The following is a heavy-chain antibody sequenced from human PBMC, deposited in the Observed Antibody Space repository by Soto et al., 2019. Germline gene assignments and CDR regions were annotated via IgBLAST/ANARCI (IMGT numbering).Heavy chain of an antibody. D-gene: IGHD3-10*01. CDR3: ARDSEGSILTMDGGWFDP. J-gene: IGHJ5*02. CDR1: GGTFSSYA. V-gene: IGHV1-69*06. Sequence: SVKVSCKAAGGTFSSYAISWVRHAPGQGLEWMGEIIPIFGTANYAQKFQGRVTITADKSTSTAYMELSSQRSEDTAVYYCARDSEGSILTMDGGWFDPWGQGTLVTVSS. CDR2: IIPIFGTA.